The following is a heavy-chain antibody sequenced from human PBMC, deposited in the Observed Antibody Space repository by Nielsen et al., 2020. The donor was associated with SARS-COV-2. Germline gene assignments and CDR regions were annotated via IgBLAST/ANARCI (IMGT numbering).Heavy chain of an antibody. J-gene: IGHJ4*02. CDR3: AKDLSVVAAAGPFDY. V-gene: IGHV3-30*18. D-gene: IGHD6-13*01. CDR2: ISYDGSNK. Sequence: SLKISCAASGFTFSSYGMHWVRQAPGKGLEWVAVISYDGSNKYYADSVKGRFTISRDNSKNTLYLQMNSLRAEDTAVYYCAKDLSVVAAAGPFDYWGQGTLVTVSS. CDR1: GFTFSSYG.